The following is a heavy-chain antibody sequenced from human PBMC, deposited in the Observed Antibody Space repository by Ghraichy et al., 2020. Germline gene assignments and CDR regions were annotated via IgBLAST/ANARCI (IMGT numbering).Heavy chain of an antibody. CDR3: VRDRGYDIDTFDY. CDR2: VSGDNGDR. D-gene: IGHD2-15*01. CDR1: GYAFTTYG. J-gene: IGHJ4*02. V-gene: IGHV1-18*01. Sequence: ASVKVSCTASGYAFTTYGISWVRQAPGQGLEWVGWVSGDNGDRNYAQKVQGRVTMTTDTSTSTAYMELRSLRSDDTAVYYCVRDRGYDIDTFDYWGQGTLVTVSS.